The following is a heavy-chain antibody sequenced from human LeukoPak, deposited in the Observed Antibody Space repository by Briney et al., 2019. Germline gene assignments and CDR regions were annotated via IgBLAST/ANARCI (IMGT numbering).Heavy chain of an antibody. CDR1: GGSFTSQF. D-gene: IGHD3-16*01. V-gene: IGHV4-34*01. CDR3: AWHYVWGRFDS. Sequence: PSETLSLTCGVSGGSFTSQFWTWIRQAPGQGLEWIGDINHNRVTNYNPSLKSRVTISADTSNSLSLRSVTAADTAVYFCAWHYVWGRFDSWGQGTLVTVSS. CDR2: INHNRVT. J-gene: IGHJ4*02.